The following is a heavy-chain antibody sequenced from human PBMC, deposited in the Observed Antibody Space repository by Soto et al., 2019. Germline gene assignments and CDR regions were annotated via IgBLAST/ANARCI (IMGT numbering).Heavy chain of an antibody. Sequence: QVQLVESGGGVVQPGRSLRLSCAASGFTFSSYAMHWVRQAPGKGLEWVAVISYDGSNKYYAASVKGRFTLSRDNSKNTLYLQMNSLRAEDTAVYYCARGIRYFDWLLSNDYWGQGTLVTVSS. V-gene: IGHV3-30-3*01. CDR3: ARGIRYFDWLLSNDY. D-gene: IGHD3-9*01. J-gene: IGHJ4*02. CDR2: ISYDGSNK. CDR1: GFTFSSYA.